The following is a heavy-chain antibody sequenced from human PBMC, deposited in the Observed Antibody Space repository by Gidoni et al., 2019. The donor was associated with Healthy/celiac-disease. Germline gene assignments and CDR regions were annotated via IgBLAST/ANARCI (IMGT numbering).Heavy chain of an antibody. Sequence: QVQLQQWGSGLLKPSETLSLTCAVDGGSFRGYYWSWIRQPPGKGLEWIGEINHSGSTNYNPSLKSRVTISVDTSKNQFSLKLSSVTAADTAVYYCARFVAVPAAIPWGYYFDYWGQGTLVTVSS. V-gene: IGHV4-34*01. J-gene: IGHJ4*02. CDR2: INHSGST. CDR3: ARFVAVPAAIPWGYYFDY. CDR1: GGSFRGYY. D-gene: IGHD2-2*02.